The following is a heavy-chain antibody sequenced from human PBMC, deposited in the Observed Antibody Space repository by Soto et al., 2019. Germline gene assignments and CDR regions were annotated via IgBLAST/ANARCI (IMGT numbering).Heavy chain of an antibody. CDR2: ISAYNGNT. J-gene: IGHJ4*02. Sequence: ASVKVSCKASGYTFTSYGISWVRQAPGQGLEWMGWISAYNGNTNYAQKLQGRVTMTTDTSTSTAYMELRSLRSDDTAVYYCARDSGSYSRDYLDYWGQGTLVTVSS. V-gene: IGHV1-18*04. D-gene: IGHD1-26*01. CDR3: ARDSGSYSRDYLDY. CDR1: GYTFTSYG.